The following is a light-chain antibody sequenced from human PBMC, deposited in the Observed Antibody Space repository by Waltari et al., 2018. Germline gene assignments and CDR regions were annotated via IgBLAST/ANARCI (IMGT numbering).Light chain of an antibody. Sequence: EIVMTQSPATLSVSQGERATISCRASQSVSSNFAWYQQNPGQAPRLLIYGASTRATGIPARFSGSVSGTEFTLTISSLQSEDFAIYYCQQYNNWPPWTFGQGPKVEIK. CDR3: QQYNNWPPWT. CDR1: QSVSSN. V-gene: IGKV3-15*01. CDR2: GAS. J-gene: IGKJ1*01.